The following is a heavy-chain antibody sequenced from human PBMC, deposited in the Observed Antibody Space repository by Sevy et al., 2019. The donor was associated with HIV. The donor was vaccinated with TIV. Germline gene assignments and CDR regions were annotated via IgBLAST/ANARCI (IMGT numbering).Heavy chain of an antibody. V-gene: IGHV4-59*01. J-gene: IGHJ6*02. CDR1: GGSISSYY. CDR3: ARDGTVDGMDV. D-gene: IGHD1-1*01. Sequence: SETLSLTCTVSGGSISSYYWSWIRQPPGKGLEWIGYIYYSGSTNYNPSLKSRVTISVDTSKNQFSLKLSSGTAADTAVYYCARDGTVDGMDVWGQGTTVTVSS. CDR2: IYYSGST.